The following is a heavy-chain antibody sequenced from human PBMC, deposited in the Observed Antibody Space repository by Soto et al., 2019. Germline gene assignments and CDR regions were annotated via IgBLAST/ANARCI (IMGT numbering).Heavy chain of an antibody. CDR3: ARGMATYY. CDR2: IYYSGST. D-gene: IGHD5-12*01. V-gene: IGHV4-61*08. J-gene: IGHJ4*02. Sequence: SETLSLTCAVSGGSISSGGYSWSWIRQPPGKGLEWIGYIYYSGSTNYNPSLKSRVTISVDTSKNQFSLKLSSVTAADTAVYYCARGMATYYWGQGTLVTVSS. CDR1: GGSISSGGYS.